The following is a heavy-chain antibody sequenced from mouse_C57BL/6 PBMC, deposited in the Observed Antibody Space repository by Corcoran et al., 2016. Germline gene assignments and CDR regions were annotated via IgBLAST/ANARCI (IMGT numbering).Heavy chain of an antibody. CDR2: INPNNGGT. V-gene: IGHV1-26*01. CDR3: ASKNYGSSLDY. Sequence: EVQLQQSGPELVKPGASVQISCTASGYTFTDYYMNWVKQSHGKSLEWIGDINPNNGGTSYNQKFQGKATLTVDKSSSTAYMELRSLTSEDSAVYDWASKNYGSSLDYGGQGTTLTVAS. CDR1: GYTFTDYY. D-gene: IGHD1-1*01. J-gene: IGHJ2*01.